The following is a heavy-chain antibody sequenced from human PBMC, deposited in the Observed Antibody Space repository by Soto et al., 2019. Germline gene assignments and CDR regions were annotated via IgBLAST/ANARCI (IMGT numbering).Heavy chain of an antibody. Sequence: ASVKVSCKASGGTFSSYAISWVRQAPGQGLEWMGGIIPIFGTANYAQKFQGRVTITADESTSTAYMELSSLRSEDTAVYYCAPQICITFLGVFPEIWFDPGGEEPLVTVP. V-gene: IGHV1-69*13. CDR1: GGTFSSYA. D-gene: IGHD3-3*01. J-gene: IGHJ5*02. CDR3: APQICITFLGVFPEIWFDP. CDR2: IIPIFGTA.